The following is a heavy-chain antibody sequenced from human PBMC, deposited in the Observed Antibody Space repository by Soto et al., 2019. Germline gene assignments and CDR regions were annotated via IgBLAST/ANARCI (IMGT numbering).Heavy chain of an antibody. V-gene: IGHV3-21*01. Sequence: GGSLRLSCAASGFTFSSYSMNWVRQAPGKGLEWVSSISSSSRYIYYAYSVKGRFTISRDNAKNSLYLQMNSLRAEDTAVYYCARDRIAVVSFDYWGQGTLVTVSS. J-gene: IGHJ4*02. D-gene: IGHD6-19*01. CDR3: ARDRIAVVSFDY. CDR1: GFTFSSYS. CDR2: ISSSSRYI.